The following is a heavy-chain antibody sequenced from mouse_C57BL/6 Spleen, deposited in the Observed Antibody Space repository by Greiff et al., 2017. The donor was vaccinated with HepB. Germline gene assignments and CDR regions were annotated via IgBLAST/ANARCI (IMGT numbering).Heavy chain of an antibody. CDR2: INPGSGGT. CDR1: GYAFTNYL. CDR3: ARERVYDYDGGFAY. V-gene: IGHV1-54*01. D-gene: IGHD2-4*01. J-gene: IGHJ3*01. Sequence: VQLQHSGAELVRPGTSVKVSCKASGYAFTNYLIEWVKQRPGQGLEWIGVINPGSGGTNYNEKFKGKATLTADKSSSTAYMQLSSLTSEDSAVYFCARERVYDYDGGFAYWGQGTLVTVSA.